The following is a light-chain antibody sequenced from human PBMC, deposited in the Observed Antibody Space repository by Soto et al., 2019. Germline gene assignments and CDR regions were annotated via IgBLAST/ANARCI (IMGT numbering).Light chain of an antibody. CDR2: DVT. CDR3: SSYTSSSTLV. J-gene: IGLJ2*01. Sequence: QSALTQPASVSGSPGQSITISCTGTSSDVGSYNLVSWYQQHPGIAPKLMIYDVTDRPSGVSNRFSGSKSGNTASLTISGLQAEDEADYYCSSYTSSSTLVFGGGTKLTVL. V-gene: IGLV2-14*02. CDR1: SSDVGSYNL.